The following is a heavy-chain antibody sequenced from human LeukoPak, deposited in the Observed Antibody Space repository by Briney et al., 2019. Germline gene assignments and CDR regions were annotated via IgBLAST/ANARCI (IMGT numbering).Heavy chain of an antibody. Sequence: PSETLSPTCTVSGGSISSSSYYWGWIRQPPGKGLEWIGSIYYSGGTYYNPSLKSRVTISVDTSKNQFSLKLSSVTAADTAVYYCARQGYYYDSSGYYYLDYWGQGTLVTVSS. J-gene: IGHJ4*02. D-gene: IGHD3-22*01. CDR1: GGSISSSSYY. CDR2: IYYSGGT. CDR3: ARQGYYYDSSGYYYLDY. V-gene: IGHV4-39*01.